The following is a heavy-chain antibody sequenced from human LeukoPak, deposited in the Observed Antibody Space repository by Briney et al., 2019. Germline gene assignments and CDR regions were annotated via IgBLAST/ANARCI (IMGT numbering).Heavy chain of an antibody. Sequence: ASVKVSCKVSGYTLTELSMHWVRQAPGKGLEWMGGFDPEDGETIYAQKFQGRVTMTEDTSTDTAYMELSSLRSEDTAVYYCATDLIRRYYYDSSGYSHYWGQGTLVTVSS. J-gene: IGHJ4*02. CDR3: ATDLIRRYYYDSSGYSHY. CDR1: GYTLTELS. D-gene: IGHD3-22*01. V-gene: IGHV1-24*01. CDR2: FDPEDGET.